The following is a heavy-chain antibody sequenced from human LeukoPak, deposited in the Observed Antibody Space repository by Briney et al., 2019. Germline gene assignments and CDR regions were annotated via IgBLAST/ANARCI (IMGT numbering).Heavy chain of an antibody. D-gene: IGHD6-13*01. V-gene: IGHV3-74*01. J-gene: IGHJ4*02. CDR2: INSDGSST. Sequence: TGGSLRLSCAASGFPFSSYWIHWVRQAPGKGLVWVSRINSDGSSTTYADSVKGRFTISRDNAKNTLYLQMNSLRAEDTAVYYCARVLYSSTWYDYWGQGTLVTVSS. CDR1: GFPFSSYW. CDR3: ARVLYSSTWYDY.